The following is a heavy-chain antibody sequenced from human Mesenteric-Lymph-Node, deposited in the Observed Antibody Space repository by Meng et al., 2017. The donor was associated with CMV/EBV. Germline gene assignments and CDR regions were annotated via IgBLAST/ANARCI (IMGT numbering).Heavy chain of an antibody. J-gene: IGHJ3*02. V-gene: IGHV3-23*01. CDR1: GFTFSSYA. CDR2: ISGSGGST. Sequence: GGSLRLSCAASGFTFSSYAMSWVRQAPGKGLEWVSAISGSGGSTYYADSVKGRFTISRDNSKNTLYLQMNSLRAEDTAVYYCAKGGYCSSTSCLAFDIWGQGTMVTVSS. CDR3: AKGGYCSSTSCLAFDI. D-gene: IGHD2-2*01.